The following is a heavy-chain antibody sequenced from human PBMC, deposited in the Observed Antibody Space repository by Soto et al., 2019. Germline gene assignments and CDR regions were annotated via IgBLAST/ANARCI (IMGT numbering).Heavy chain of an antibody. CDR3: AKGGYSSGWYVDYFDY. CDR2: IKQDGSEK. CDR1: GFTFSSYW. D-gene: IGHD6-19*01. J-gene: IGHJ4*02. V-gene: IGHV3-7*01. Sequence: GGSLRLSCAASGFTFSSYWMSWVRQAPGKGLEWVANIKQDGSEKYYVDSVKGRFTTSRNNAKNSLYLQMNSLRAEDTAVYYCAKGGYSSGWYVDYFDYWGQGTLVTVSS.